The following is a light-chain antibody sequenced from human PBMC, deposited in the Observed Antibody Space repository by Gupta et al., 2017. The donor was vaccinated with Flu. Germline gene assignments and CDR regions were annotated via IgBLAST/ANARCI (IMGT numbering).Light chain of an antibody. CDR3: QQYDTYWT. CDR1: ESISTW. J-gene: IGKJ1*01. CDR2: RAV. Sequence: DIQMTQSPSILSAPVGDRVTITCRASESISTWLAWYQQQPGKAPKLLMYRAVRLITGVPSRFSGSGSGTEFTLTINNLQADDFATYYCQQYDTYWTFGQGTKVEVK. V-gene: IGKV1-5*03.